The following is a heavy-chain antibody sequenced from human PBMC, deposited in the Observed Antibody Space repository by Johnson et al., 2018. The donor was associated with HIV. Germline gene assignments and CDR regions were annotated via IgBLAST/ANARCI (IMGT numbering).Heavy chain of an antibody. Sequence: QVLLVESGGGLVKPGGSLRLSCAASGFTFSDYYMSWIRQAPGKGLAWVSYISSSGSTIYYADSVKGRFTISRDNAKNSLYLQMNSLRAEDTAVYYCVWYCSGGCSSAFDIWGQGTMVTVSS. D-gene: IGHD2-15*01. V-gene: IGHV3-11*04. CDR3: VWYCSGGCSSAFDI. J-gene: IGHJ3*02. CDR2: ISSSGSTI. CDR1: GFTFSDYY.